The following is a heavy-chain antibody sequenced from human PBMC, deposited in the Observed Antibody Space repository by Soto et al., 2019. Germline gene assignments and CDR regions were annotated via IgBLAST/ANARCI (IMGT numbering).Heavy chain of an antibody. V-gene: IGHV5-10-1*01. D-gene: IGHD6-6*01. CDR3: ARVRIEQLVLIYGMDV. Sequence: PGESLKISCKGSGYSFTSYWISWVRQMPGKGLEWMGRIDPSDSYTNYSPSFQGHVTISADKSISTAYLQWSSLKASDTAMYYCARVRIEQLVLIYGMDVWGQGTTVTVSS. CDR1: GYSFTSYW. CDR2: IDPSDSYT. J-gene: IGHJ6*02.